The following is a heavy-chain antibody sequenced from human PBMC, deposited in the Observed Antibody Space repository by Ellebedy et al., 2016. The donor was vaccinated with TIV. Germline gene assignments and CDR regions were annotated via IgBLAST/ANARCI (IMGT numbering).Heavy chain of an antibody. J-gene: IGHJ6*02. V-gene: IGHV3-74*01. CDR1: GFTFSSYW. Sequence: GESLKISXAASGFTFSSYWMHWVRQAPGKGLVWVSRINSDGSSTSYADSVKGRFTISRDNAKNTLYLQMNSLRAEDTAVYYCAKDLEQYYYYYGMDVWGQGTTVTVSS. CDR2: INSDGSST. CDR3: AKDLEQYYYYYGMDV. D-gene: IGHD1-1*01.